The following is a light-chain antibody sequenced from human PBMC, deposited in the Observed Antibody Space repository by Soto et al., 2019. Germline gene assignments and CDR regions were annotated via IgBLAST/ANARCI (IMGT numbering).Light chain of an antibody. V-gene: IGKV1-5*03. CDR1: QSLSGW. J-gene: IGKJ5*01. CDR2: KTS. CDR3: LQYNSLYT. Sequence: DIQMTQSPSTLSAPVGDRVTITCRASQSLSGWLAWYQQKPGKAPKLLIYKTSTLESGVPSRFSGSGSGTQFTLTITSLQPDDFATYYCLQYNSLYTFGQGTRLEI.